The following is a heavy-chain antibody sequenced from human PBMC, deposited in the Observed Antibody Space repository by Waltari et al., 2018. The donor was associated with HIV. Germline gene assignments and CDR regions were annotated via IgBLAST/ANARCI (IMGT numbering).Heavy chain of an antibody. CDR2: ITPTSGGT. J-gene: IGHJ4*02. V-gene: IGHV1-2*02. CDR3: ARDEAQVLRAMGY. CDR1: GYTFTVYY. Sequence: QVQLVQSGAEVKKPGASVKVSCKASGYTFTVYYIHWVRQAPGPGLEWMGWITPTSGGTNYAQKFQGRVTMTRDMSISTAYMELSRLRSDDTAVYYCARDEAQVLRAMGYWGQGTLVTVSS. D-gene: IGHD3-16*01.